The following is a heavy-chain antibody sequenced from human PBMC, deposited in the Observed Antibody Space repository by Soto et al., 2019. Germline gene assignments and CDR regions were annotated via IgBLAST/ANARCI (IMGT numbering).Heavy chain of an antibody. V-gene: IGHV3-30-3*01. CDR3: AREAAAGSYYYYYGMDV. CDR1: GFTFSSYA. J-gene: IGHJ6*02. Sequence: PGGSLRLSCAASGFTFSSYAMHWVRQAPGKGLEWVAVISYDGSNKYYADSVKGRFTISRDNSKNTLYLQMNSLRAEDTAVYYCAREAAAGSYYYYYGMDVWGQGTTVTVSS. CDR2: ISYDGSNK. D-gene: IGHD6-13*01.